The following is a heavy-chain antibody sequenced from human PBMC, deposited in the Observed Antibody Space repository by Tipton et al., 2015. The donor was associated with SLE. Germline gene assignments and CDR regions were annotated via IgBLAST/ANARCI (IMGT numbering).Heavy chain of an antibody. D-gene: IGHD6-19*01. CDR2: LSGSGVTT. CDR1: GFTFRSFA. J-gene: IGHJ4*02. Sequence: GSLRLSCEASGFTFRSFAMNWVRQAPGKGLEWVAALSGSGVTTYYADSVKGRFTVSRDNSKNTLYLQMNSLKADDTALYYCAKVDAAQWVPDYWGQGTLVTVSS. V-gene: IGHV3-23*01. CDR3: AKVDAAQWVPDY.